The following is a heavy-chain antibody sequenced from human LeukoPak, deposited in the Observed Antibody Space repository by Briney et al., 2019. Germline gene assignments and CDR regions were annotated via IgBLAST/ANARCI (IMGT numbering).Heavy chain of an antibody. CDR3: AQDRDSSGGNFDY. J-gene: IGHJ4*02. Sequence: GGSLRLPCAASGFTFSSYAMHWVRQAPGKGLEWVAVISYDGSNKYYADSVKGRFTISRDNSKNTLYLQMSSLRAEDTAVYYCAQDRDSSGGNFDYWGQGTLVTVSS. V-gene: IGHV3-30-3*01. CDR2: ISYDGSNK. CDR1: GFTFSSYA. D-gene: IGHD6-19*01.